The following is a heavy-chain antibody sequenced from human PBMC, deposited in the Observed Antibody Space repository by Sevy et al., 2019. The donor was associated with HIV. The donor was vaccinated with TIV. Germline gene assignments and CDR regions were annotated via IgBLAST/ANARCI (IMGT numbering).Heavy chain of an antibody. CDR2: ISGSGGST. Sequence: GGSLRLSCAASGFTFSSYAMSWVRQAPGKGLEWVSAISGSGGSTYYAHSVNGRFTISRDNSKNTLYLQMNSLRAEDTAVYYCARPNEPAYYYDSSGVDYWGQGTLVTVSS. CDR3: ARPNEPAYYYDSSGVDY. V-gene: IGHV3-23*01. CDR1: GFTFSSYA. J-gene: IGHJ4*02. D-gene: IGHD3-22*01.